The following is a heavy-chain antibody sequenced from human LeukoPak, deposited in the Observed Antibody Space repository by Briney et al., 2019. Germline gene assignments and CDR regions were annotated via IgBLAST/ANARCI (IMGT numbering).Heavy chain of an antibody. V-gene: IGHV4-4*07. CDR1: GGSISSYY. D-gene: IGHD2-21*02. CDR3: ASSYCGGDCYSDYYYYGMDV. J-gene: IGHJ6*02. CDR2: IYSTGST. Sequence: SETLSLTCSVSGGSISSYYWSWIRQPAGKGLEWIGRIYSTGSTNYNPSLKSRVTISVDTSKNQFSLKLSSVTAADTAVYYCASSYCGGDCYSDYYYYGMDVWGQGTTVTVSS.